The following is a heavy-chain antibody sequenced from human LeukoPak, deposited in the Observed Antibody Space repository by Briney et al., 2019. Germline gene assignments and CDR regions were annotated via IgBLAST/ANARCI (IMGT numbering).Heavy chain of an antibody. Sequence: GESLKISCKGSGYSFTSYWIGWVRQMPGKGLEWMGIIYPGDSDTRYSPYFQGQVTISADKSISTAYLQWSSLKASDTAMYYCARLGCSSTSCLYYFDYWGQGTLVTVSS. D-gene: IGHD2-2*01. CDR2: IYPGDSDT. V-gene: IGHV5-51*01. J-gene: IGHJ4*02. CDR1: GYSFTSYW. CDR3: ARLGCSSTSCLYYFDY.